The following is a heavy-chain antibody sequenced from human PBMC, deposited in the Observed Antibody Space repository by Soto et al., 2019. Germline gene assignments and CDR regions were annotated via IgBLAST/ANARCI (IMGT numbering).Heavy chain of an antibody. Sequence: GXSLRLACAASGFTFSDYYMSWIRQAPVNGLEWVSYISSSGSTIYYADSVKGRFTISRDNAKNSLYLQMNSLRAEDTAVYYCARAPVEMATILYYYGMDVWGQGTTVTVSS. CDR1: GFTFSDYY. D-gene: IGHD5-12*01. CDR2: ISSSGSTI. CDR3: ARAPVEMATILYYYGMDV. V-gene: IGHV3-11*01. J-gene: IGHJ6*02.